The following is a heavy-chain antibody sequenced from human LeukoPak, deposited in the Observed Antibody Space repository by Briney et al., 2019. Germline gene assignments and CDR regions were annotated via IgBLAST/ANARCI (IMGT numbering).Heavy chain of an antibody. CDR1: GGSFSGYY. Sequence: SETLSLTCAVYGGSFSGYYWSWIRQPPGKGLEWIGEINHSGCTNYNPSLKSRVTISVDTSKNQFSLKLSSVTAADTAVYYSARVQWLVTHYYYMDVWGKGTTVTVSS. J-gene: IGHJ6*03. V-gene: IGHV4-34*01. D-gene: IGHD6-19*01. CDR3: ARVQWLVTHYYYMDV. CDR2: INHSGCT.